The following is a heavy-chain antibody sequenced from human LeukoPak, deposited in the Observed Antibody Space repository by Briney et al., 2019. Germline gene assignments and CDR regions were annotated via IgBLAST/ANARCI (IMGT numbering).Heavy chain of an antibody. Sequence: ASVKVSCKASEYTFTDYYIHWIRQAPGQGLEWMGRISPNTGGTDHAQEFRDKITMTRDTSISTAYIELSRLMSDDTAVYYCARGGRSGYRYFDYWGQGTLVTVSS. V-gene: IGHV1-2*06. CDR3: ARGGRSGYRYFDY. CDR1: EYTFTDYY. D-gene: IGHD5-18*01. J-gene: IGHJ4*02. CDR2: ISPNTGGT.